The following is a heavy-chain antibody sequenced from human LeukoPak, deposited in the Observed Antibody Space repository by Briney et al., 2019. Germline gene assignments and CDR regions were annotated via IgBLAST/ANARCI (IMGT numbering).Heavy chain of an antibody. Sequence: GGSLRLSCAASGFTFSSYAMHWVRQAPGKGLEWVAVISYDGSNKYYADSVKGRFTISRDNSKNTLYLQMNSLRAEDTAVYYCAHGGDFDYWGQGTLVTVSS. D-gene: IGHD4-23*01. CDR3: AHGGDFDY. V-gene: IGHV3-30-3*01. J-gene: IGHJ4*02. CDR1: GFTFSSYA. CDR2: ISYDGSNK.